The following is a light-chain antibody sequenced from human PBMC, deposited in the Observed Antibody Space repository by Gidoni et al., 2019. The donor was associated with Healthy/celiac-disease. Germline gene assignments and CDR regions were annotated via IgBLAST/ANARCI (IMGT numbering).Light chain of an antibody. V-gene: IGKV3-11*01. CDR2: AES. CDR1: QSVSSY. CDR3: QQRGT. Sequence: ELVLTQSPATLSLSPGESATLSCRASQSVSSYLAWYQQKPGQAPRLLIYAESDRATGIPARFSGSGSGTDFTLTISSLEPEDFAVYYCQQRGTFGQGTKVEIK. J-gene: IGKJ1*01.